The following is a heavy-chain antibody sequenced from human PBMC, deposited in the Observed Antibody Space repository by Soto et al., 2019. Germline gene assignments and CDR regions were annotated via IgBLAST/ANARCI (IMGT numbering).Heavy chain of an antibody. CDR3: ARGPDPTYSDH. CDR2: INGYNGKT. Sequence: QVQLVQSGAEVRKPGASVKVSCKTSGYTFTNYGINWVRQAPGQGLEWMGWINGYNGKTNYAQRVQGRVTLTTDTSTTPAYMELRSLRSAGTAIYYCARGPDPTYSDHWGQGTLVTVSS. J-gene: IGHJ4*02. V-gene: IGHV1-18*01. CDR1: GYTFTNYG.